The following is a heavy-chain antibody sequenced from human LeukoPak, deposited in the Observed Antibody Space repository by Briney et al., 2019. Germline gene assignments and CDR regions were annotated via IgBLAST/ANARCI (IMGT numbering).Heavy chain of an antibody. Sequence: PGGSLRLSSAASGFTFSDYGMHWVRQAPGKGLEWVAFIRNDGSNEYYPDSVKGRFTISRDNSRNTLYLQMNSLRPEDTAVYYCAKGGSASHNWFDPWGQGTLVTVSS. V-gene: IGHV3-30*02. CDR1: GFTFSDYG. CDR3: AKGGSASHNWFDP. J-gene: IGHJ5*02. CDR2: IRNDGSNE. D-gene: IGHD2-15*01.